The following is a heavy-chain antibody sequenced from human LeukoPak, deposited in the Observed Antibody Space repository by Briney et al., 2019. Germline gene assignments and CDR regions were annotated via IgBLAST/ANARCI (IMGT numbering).Heavy chain of an antibody. D-gene: IGHD3-3*01. CDR3: ARDRRYYDFWSGYYTIDAFDI. CDR1: GGSISSHY. J-gene: IGHJ3*02. Sequence: SETLSLTCTVSGGSISSHYWSWIRQPPGKGLEWNGYIYYSGSTNYNPSLKSRVTISVDTSKNQFSPKLSSVTAADTAVYYCARDRRYYDFWSGYYTIDAFDIWGQGTMVTVSS. CDR2: IYYSGST. V-gene: IGHV4-59*11.